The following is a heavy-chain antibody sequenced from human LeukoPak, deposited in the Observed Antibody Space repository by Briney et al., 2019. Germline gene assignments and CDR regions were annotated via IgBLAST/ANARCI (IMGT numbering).Heavy chain of an antibody. CDR2: IYHTGSA. CDR1: GXSVSSDSDC. Sequence: SETLSLTCTVSGXSVSSDSDCWSWIRQTPGKGLEWIGWIYHTGSANYNPSLKSRVTISVDTSKNQFFLKLNSVTAADTAVYYCARGRGLWGQGTLVTVSS. D-gene: IGHD3-10*01. CDR3: ARGRGL. J-gene: IGHJ4*02. V-gene: IGHV4-61*01.